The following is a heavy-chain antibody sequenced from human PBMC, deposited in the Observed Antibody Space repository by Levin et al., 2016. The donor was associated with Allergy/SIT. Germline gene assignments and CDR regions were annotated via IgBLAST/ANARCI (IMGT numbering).Heavy chain of an antibody. J-gene: IGHJ4*02. CDR2: IDYSGTT. CDR3: ARQPWGEYRGDWYGYFFDF. CDR1: GASIKYTTYY. D-gene: IGHD3-16*01. Sequence: SETLSLTCTVSGASIKYTTYYWAWIRQSPGRAPEWIGSIDYSGTTYYNPSLKSRVTVSVDTPNNQVSLHLRSVTAADTAMYYCARQPWGEYRGDWYGYFFDFWGQGTLVTVSS. V-gene: IGHV4-39*01.